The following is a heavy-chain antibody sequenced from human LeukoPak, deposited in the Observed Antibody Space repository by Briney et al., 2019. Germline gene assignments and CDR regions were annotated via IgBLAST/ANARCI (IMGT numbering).Heavy chain of an antibody. CDR3: ARSVNWNDGFWFDP. D-gene: IGHD1-20*01. V-gene: IGHV1-69*01. CDR2: IIPIFGSA. Sequence: SVKVSCKASGGTFSSYAISWVRQAPGQGLEWMGGIIPIFGSANSAQKFQGRVTITADESTSTAYMELTSLRSEDTAVHYCARSVNWNDGFWFDPWGQGTLVTVSS. J-gene: IGHJ5*02. CDR1: GGTFSSYA.